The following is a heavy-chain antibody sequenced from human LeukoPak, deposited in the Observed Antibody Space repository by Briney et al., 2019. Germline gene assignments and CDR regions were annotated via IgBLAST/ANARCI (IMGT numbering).Heavy chain of an antibody. CDR2: IKQDGSEK. J-gene: IGHJ4*02. CDR1: GFTFSSYW. D-gene: IGHD3-3*01. V-gene: IGHV3-7*01. CDR3: AREAGPHDFWSGYSH. Sequence: GGSLRLSCAASGFTFSSYWLSWVRQAPGKGLEWVANIKQDGSEKYYVDSVKGRFTISRDNAKNSLYLQMNSLRAEDTAVYYCAREAGPHDFWSGYSHWGRGTLVTVSS.